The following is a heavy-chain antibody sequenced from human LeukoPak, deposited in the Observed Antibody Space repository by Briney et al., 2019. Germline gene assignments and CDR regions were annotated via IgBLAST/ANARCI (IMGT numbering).Heavy chain of an antibody. CDR1: GYTFTSYG. CDR3: ARDPLEGVCSSTSCPYYFDY. V-gene: IGHV1-18*01. D-gene: IGHD2-2*01. J-gene: IGHJ4*02. Sequence: KPGASVKVSCKASGYTFTSYGISWVRQAPGQGLEWMGWISAYNGNTNYAQKLQGRVTMTTDTSTSTAYMELRSLRSDDTAVYYCARDPLEGVCSSTSCPYYFDYWGQGTLVTVSS. CDR2: ISAYNGNT.